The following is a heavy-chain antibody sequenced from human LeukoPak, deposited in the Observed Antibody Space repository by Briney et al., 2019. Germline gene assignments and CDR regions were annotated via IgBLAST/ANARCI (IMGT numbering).Heavy chain of an antibody. V-gene: IGHV3-7*03. CDR3: ARDNPPGY. J-gene: IGHJ4*02. Sequence: GGSLRLSCVASGFTFSSSWMSWVRQAPGKGLEWVANIKQDGSEKSYVESVRGRFTISRDNAKNSPYLQLNSLRAEDTALYYCARDNPPGYWGQGTLVTVSS. CDR1: GFTFSSSW. CDR2: IKQDGSEK.